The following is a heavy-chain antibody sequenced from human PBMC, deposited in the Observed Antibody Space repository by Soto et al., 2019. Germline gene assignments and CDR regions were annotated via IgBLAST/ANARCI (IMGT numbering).Heavy chain of an antibody. CDR2: INPNGGGT. CDR1: GYTFTGYH. J-gene: IGHJ6*02. CDR3: ARDLIAVAGTTTTAMDV. D-gene: IGHD6-19*01. Sequence: GASVKVSCKASGYTFTGYHMHWVRQAPGQGVEWMGWINPNGGGTNYAQKFQGWGTMTRDTSISTAYMELSRLRSDDTAVYYCARDLIAVAGTTTTAMDVWGQGTTVTVSS. V-gene: IGHV1-2*04.